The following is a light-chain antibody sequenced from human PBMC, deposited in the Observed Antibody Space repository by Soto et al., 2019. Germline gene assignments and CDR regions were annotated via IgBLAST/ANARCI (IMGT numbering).Light chain of an antibody. CDR3: QQYGSSSYT. J-gene: IGKJ2*01. CDR2: GAS. Sequence: EIVLTQSPGTLSLSPGERATLSCRASQSVSSSYLAWYQQKPGQAPRLLIYGASSRATGIPDRFSASGSGPTFTLTISRLEPEDFAVYYCQQYGSSSYTCGQGTKLEIK. V-gene: IGKV3-20*01. CDR1: QSVSSSY.